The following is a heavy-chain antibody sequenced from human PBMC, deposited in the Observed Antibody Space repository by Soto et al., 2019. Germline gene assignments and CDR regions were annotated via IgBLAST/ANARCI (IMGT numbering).Heavy chain of an antibody. CDR1: GFPFNTYG. Sequence: PEGSLRLTCVASGFPFNTYGIYWVRQAQGKGLRREALISYEGSNTYYSGSVRGQFTISRDSFKNTLYLQMNTLRPEDTGLYYCARVTPGNNLYYFSGLDFWGQGTSVTVSS. J-gene: IGHJ6*02. D-gene: IGHD1-1*01. CDR3: ARVTPGNNLYYFSGLDF. CDR2: ISYEGSNT. V-gene: IGHV3-30-3*01.